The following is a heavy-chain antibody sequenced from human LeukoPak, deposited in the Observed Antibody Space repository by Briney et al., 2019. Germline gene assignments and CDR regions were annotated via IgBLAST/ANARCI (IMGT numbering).Heavy chain of an antibody. J-gene: IGHJ4*02. Sequence: GGSLRLSCAASGFTFSTYGMHWVRQAPGKGLGWVAFIGYDGSNEYYADSVKGRFAISRDNSKNTLYLQMNSLRAEDTAVYYCAKDFIPKIVVVRGLITYLDYWGQGTLVTVSS. CDR3: AKDFIPKIVVVRGLITYLDY. D-gene: IGHD3-10*01. CDR1: GFTFSTYG. V-gene: IGHV3-30*02. CDR2: IGYDGSNE.